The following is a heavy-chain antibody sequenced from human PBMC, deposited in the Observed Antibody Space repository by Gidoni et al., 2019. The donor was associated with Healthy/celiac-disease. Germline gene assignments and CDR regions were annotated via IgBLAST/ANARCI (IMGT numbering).Heavy chain of an antibody. CDR1: GFTFSSYE. CDR2: ISSSGNTI. D-gene: IGHD6-13*01. V-gene: IGHV3-48*03. CDR3: ARDLYSSLDI. J-gene: IGHJ3*02. Sequence: EVQLVESGGGLVQPGGSLRLSCAASGFTFSSYEMNWVRQAPGKGLEWVSYISSSGNTIYYADSVKGRFTISRDNAKNSLYLQMNSLRAEDTAVYYCARDLYSSLDIWGQGTMVTVSS.